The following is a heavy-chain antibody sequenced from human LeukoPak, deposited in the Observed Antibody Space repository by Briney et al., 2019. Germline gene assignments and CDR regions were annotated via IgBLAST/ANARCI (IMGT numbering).Heavy chain of an antibody. J-gene: IGHJ5*02. CDR3: ARDLYGSGREWFDP. CDR1: GGSISSYY. V-gene: IGHV4-4*07. CDR2: IYTSGST. D-gene: IGHD3-10*01. Sequence: SETLSLTCTVSGGSISSYYWGWIGQPAGKGLEWIGGIYTSGSTNYNPSLKSRVTMSVDTSKNQFSLKLSSVTAADTAVYYCARDLYGSGREWFDPWGQGTLVTVSS.